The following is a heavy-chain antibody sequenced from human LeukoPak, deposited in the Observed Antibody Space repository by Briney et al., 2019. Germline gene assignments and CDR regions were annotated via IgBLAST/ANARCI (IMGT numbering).Heavy chain of an antibody. D-gene: IGHD4-17*01. Sequence: SETLSLTCTVSGGSISSYYWSWIRQPAGKGLEWIGRIYTSGSTNYNPSLKSRVTMSVDTSKNQFSLKLSSVTAADTAVYYCAREVDYGDYLWFDPWGQGTLVTVSS. CDR2: IYTSGST. J-gene: IGHJ5*02. CDR3: AREVDYGDYLWFDP. V-gene: IGHV4-4*07. CDR1: GGSISSYY.